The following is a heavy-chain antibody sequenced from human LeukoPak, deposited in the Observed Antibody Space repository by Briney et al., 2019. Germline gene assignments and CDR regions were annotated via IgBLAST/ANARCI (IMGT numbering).Heavy chain of an antibody. CDR3: ARVPNIVGGSGMDV. Sequence: GGSLRLSCAASGFTFSSYSMNWVRQAPGKGLGWVSSISSSSTSIYYADSVKGRFTISRDNAKNSLYLQMNSLRAEDTAVYYCARVPNIVGGSGMDVWGKGTAVTVSS. V-gene: IGHV3-21*01. D-gene: IGHD2-15*01. CDR1: GFTFSSYS. CDR2: ISSSSTSI. J-gene: IGHJ6*04.